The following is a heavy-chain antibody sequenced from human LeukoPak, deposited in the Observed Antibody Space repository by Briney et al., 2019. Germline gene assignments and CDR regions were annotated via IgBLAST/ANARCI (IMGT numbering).Heavy chain of an antibody. V-gene: IGHV3-30*18. CDR3: AKDRYSSGWYYYDY. CDR2: ISYDGSNK. CDR1: GFTYSSYG. Sequence: PGGSLRLSCAASGFTYSSYGMHWVRQAPGKGLECVAVISYDGSNKYYADSVKGRFTISRDNAKNTLYLQMNSLRAEDTAVYYCAKDRYSSGWYYYDYWGQGTLVTVSS. J-gene: IGHJ4*02. D-gene: IGHD6-19*01.